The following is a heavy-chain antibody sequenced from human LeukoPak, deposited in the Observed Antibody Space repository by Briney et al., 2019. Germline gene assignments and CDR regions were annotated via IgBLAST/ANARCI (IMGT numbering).Heavy chain of an antibody. V-gene: IGHV3-74*01. CDR1: GFTFGGHW. Sequence: GESLRLSCAASGFTFGGHWMHWVRQAPGKGLVWVSRINSDGSSTTYADSVKGRFTISRDNAKNTLYLQMNSLRAEDTALYYCARGRGYSYGWIGEKLLDYWGQETLVTVSS. CDR3: ARGRGYSYGWIGEKLLDY. D-gene: IGHD5-18*01. CDR2: INSDGSST. J-gene: IGHJ4*02.